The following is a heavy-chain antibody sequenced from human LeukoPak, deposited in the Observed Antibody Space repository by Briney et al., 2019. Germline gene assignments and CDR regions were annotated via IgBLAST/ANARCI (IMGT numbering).Heavy chain of an antibody. CDR2: ISSNGGST. CDR1: GFTFSSYA. Sequence: GGSLRLSCAASGFTFSSYAMHWVRQAPGKGLEYVSAISSNGGSTYYANSVKGRFTISRDNSKNTLYLQMGSLRAEDMAVYYCARDLSFYYYDSSGAGDYWGQGTLVTVSS. V-gene: IGHV3-64*01. D-gene: IGHD3-22*01. CDR3: ARDLSFYYYDSSGAGDY. J-gene: IGHJ4*02.